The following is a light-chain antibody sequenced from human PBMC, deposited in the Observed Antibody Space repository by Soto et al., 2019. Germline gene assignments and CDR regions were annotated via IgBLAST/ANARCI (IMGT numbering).Light chain of an antibody. Sequence: EIVMTQSPATLALSPGERATLSCRASQSVSSHFPWYQQQPGQAPRLLIYETSTRATGVPARFSGSGSGTEFTLAISSLQSEDFAVYYCQQYNKWPLTFGGGTKVEIK. CDR1: QSVSSH. CDR2: ETS. CDR3: QQYNKWPLT. J-gene: IGKJ4*01. V-gene: IGKV3-15*01.